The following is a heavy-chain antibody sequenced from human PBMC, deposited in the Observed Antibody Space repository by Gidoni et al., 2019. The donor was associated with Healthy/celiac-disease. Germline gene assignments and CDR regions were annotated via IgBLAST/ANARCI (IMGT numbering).Heavy chain of an antibody. J-gene: IGHJ1*01. CDR3: ASSYYYDSSGSRAEYFQH. D-gene: IGHD3-22*01. Sequence: QVQLQESGPGLVTPSETLSLTCTVSGGSISSYYWSWIRQPPGKRLEWIGYIYYSGSTNYNPSLKSRVTISVDTSKNQFSLKLSSVTAADTAVYYCASSYYYDSSGSRAEYFQHWGQGTLVTVSS. CDR1: GGSISSYY. V-gene: IGHV4-59*01. CDR2: IYYSGST.